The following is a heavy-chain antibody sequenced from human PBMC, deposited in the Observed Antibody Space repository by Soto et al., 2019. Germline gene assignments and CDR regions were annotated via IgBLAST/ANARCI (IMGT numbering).Heavy chain of an antibody. D-gene: IGHD6-19*01. J-gene: IGHJ5*02. Sequence: SETLYLTCTVSGDSISTYYWTWIRQPPGKGLEWIGYIYYSGNTNYNPSLKSRVTISLDTSKNQLSLMVSSVTVADTAVYYCARGAVAGTGLNWFDPWGQGTLVTVS. CDR2: IYYSGNT. CDR1: GDSISTYY. V-gene: IGHV4-59*01. CDR3: ARGAVAGTGLNWFDP.